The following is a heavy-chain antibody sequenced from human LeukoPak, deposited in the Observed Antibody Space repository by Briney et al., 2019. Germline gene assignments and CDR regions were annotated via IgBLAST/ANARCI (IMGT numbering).Heavy chain of an antibody. CDR3: ARVDLYCSSTSCYSFDY. Sequence: GESLDISWQGLGSSFTSYWIAWVRQLPGKGLEWMWIIYPGDYDTRYSPSFQGQVTISGDKSISTVYLQWSSLKASDTAMYYCARVDLYCSSTSCYSFDYWGQGTLVTVSS. CDR1: GSSFTSYW. CDR2: IYPGDYDT. J-gene: IGHJ4*02. V-gene: IGHV5-51*01. D-gene: IGHD2-2*01.